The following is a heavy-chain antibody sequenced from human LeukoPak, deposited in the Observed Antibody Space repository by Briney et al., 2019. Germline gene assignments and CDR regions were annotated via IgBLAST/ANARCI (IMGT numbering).Heavy chain of an antibody. D-gene: IGHD3-10*01. V-gene: IGHV3-49*03. CDR3: TRYFASGSFQLDY. CDR2: IRSKPFGGTT. J-gene: IGHJ4*02. CDR1: GFTFGDYA. Sequence: GGSLRLSRTASGFTFGDYAMMWFRQAPGKGLEWVGFIRSKPFGGTTEYAASVEGRFTISRDDSKSIAYLQMNSLKTEDTAVYFCTRYFASGSFQLDYWGRGTLVTVSS.